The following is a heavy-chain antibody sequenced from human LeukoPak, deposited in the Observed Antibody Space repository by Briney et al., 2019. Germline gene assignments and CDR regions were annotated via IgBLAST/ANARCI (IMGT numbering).Heavy chain of an antibody. CDR2: ISSSSSYI. CDR1: GFTFSDYY. Sequence: GGSLRLSCAASGFTFSDYYMSWIRQAPGKGLEWVSSISSSSSYIYYADSVKGRFTISRDNAKNSLYLQMNSLRAEDTAVYYCVRFDWLLHRCFDYWGQGTLVTVSS. J-gene: IGHJ4*02. V-gene: IGHV3-11*06. D-gene: IGHD3-9*01. CDR3: VRFDWLLHRCFDY.